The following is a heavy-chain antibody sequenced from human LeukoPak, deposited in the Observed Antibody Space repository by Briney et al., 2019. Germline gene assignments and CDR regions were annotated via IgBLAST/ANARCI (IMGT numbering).Heavy chain of an antibody. V-gene: IGHV4-39*07. CDR2: IYSSGST. CDR1: GGSISSSGYY. J-gene: IGHJ4*02. D-gene: IGHD4-17*01. CDR3: ARAKGDYVRAFDY. Sequence: SETLSLTCTVSGGSISSSGYYWGWIRQPPGKGLEWIGSIYSSGSTNYNPSLKSRVTISVDTSKNQFSLNLSSVTAADTAVYFCARAKGDYVRAFDYWSQGTLVTVSS.